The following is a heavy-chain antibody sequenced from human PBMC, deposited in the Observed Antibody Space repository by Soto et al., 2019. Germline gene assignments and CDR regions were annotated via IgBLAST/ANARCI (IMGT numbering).Heavy chain of an antibody. CDR3: ARGLRSSSWYSDYYYYYGMDV. V-gene: IGHV1-8*01. D-gene: IGHD6-13*01. CDR2: MNPNSGNT. CDR1: GYTFTSYD. Sequence: ASVKVSCKASGYTFTSYDINWVRQATGQGLEWMGWMNPNSGNTGYAQKFQGRVTMTRNTSISTAYMELSSLRSEDTAVYYCARGLRSSSWYSDYYYYYGMDVWGQGTTVTVSS. J-gene: IGHJ6*02.